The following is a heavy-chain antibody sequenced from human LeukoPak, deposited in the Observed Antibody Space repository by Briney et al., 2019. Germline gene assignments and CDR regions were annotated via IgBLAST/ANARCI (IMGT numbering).Heavy chain of an antibody. CDR2: INPNSGGT. V-gene: IGHV1-2*02. Sequence: ASVKVSCKASGYTFTEYYMHWVRQAPGQGLEWMGWINPNSGGTNYAQKFQSRVTMTRDTSISTAYMELSRLRSDDTAVDYCGRYGGEYCSSTSCYEFDYWGQGTLVTVSS. J-gene: IGHJ4*02. CDR1: GYTFTEYY. CDR3: GRYGGEYCSSTSCYEFDY. D-gene: IGHD2-2*01.